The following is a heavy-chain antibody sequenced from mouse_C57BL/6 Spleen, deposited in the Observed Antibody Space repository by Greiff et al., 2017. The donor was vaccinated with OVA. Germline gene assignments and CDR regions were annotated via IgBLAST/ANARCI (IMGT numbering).Heavy chain of an antibody. CDR3: ARLWDVGYFDV. D-gene: IGHD4-1*01. CDR1: GYTFTGYW. Sequence: QVQLQQSGAELMKPGASVKLSCKATGYTFTGYWIEWVKQRPGHGLEWIGEILPGSGSTNYTEKFKGKATFTADTSSNTAYMQLSSLTTEDSAIYYCARLWDVGYFDVWGTGTTVTVSS. V-gene: IGHV1-9*01. CDR2: ILPGSGST. J-gene: IGHJ1*03.